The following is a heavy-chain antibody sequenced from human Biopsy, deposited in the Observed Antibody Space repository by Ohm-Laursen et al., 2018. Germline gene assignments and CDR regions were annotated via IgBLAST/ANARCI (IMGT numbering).Heavy chain of an antibody. CDR3: ARAKLEPVYYYYGMDV. V-gene: IGHV1-18*01. CDR2: INTENGNT. D-gene: IGHD1-1*01. CDR1: GYTFTSYG. Sequence: ASVKVSCKASGYTFTSYGISWVRQAPGQGLEWMGWINTENGNTIYAQNLQGRVTMTADTSTSIAYMEVTSLRSDDTAVYYCARAKLEPVYYYYGMDVWGQGTTVTVSS. J-gene: IGHJ6*02.